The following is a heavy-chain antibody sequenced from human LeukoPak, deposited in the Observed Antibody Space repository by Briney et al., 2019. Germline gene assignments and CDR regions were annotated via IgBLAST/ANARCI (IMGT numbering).Heavy chain of an antibody. CDR1: GFTFSDYY. V-gene: IGHV3-11*01. Sequence: GGSLRLSCAASGFTFSDYYMSWIRQAPGKGLEWVSYISSRGSTIYYADSVKGRFTISRDNAKNSLYLQMNSLRAEDTAVYYCARGGFWSGYYTDYFDYWGQGTLVTVSS. CDR2: ISSRGSTI. CDR3: ARGGFWSGYYTDYFDY. J-gene: IGHJ4*02. D-gene: IGHD3-3*01.